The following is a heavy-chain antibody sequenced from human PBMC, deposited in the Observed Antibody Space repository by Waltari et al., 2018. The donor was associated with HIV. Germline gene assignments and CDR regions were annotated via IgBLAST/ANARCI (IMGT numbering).Heavy chain of an antibody. D-gene: IGHD3-3*01. Sequence: QLQLQESGPGLVKPSETLSLTCTVSGGSISSSSYYLGWIRQPPGKGLEWIGSIYYSGSTYYNPSLKSRVTISVDTSKNQFSLKLSSVTAADTAVYYCARHGPITIFGVVMTWFDPWGQGTLVTVSS. J-gene: IGHJ5*02. V-gene: IGHV4-39*01. CDR3: ARHGPITIFGVVMTWFDP. CDR2: IYYSGST. CDR1: GGSISSSSYY.